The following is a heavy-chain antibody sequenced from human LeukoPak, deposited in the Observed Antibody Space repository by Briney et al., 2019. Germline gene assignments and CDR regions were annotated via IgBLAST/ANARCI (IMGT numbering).Heavy chain of an antibody. Sequence: SETLSLTCTVSGGSISSSSYYWGWIRQPPGKGLEWIGSIYYSGSTYYNPSLKSRVTISVDTSKNQFSLKLSSVTAADTAVYYCARDHGDCRGDCAHYWGQGTLVTVSS. J-gene: IGHJ4*02. D-gene: IGHD2-21*01. CDR1: GGSISSSSYY. CDR2: IYYSGST. V-gene: IGHV4-39*02. CDR3: ARDHGDCRGDCAHY.